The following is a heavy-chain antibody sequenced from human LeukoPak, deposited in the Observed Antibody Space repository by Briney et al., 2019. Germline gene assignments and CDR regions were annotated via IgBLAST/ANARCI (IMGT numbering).Heavy chain of an antibody. CDR3: ARHYYGSGSYYFSY. Sequence: PSETLSLTCIVSGGSISSYYWSWIRQPPGKGLEWIGHIYYSGSTNYNPSLKSRVTISVDTSKNQFSLKLSSVTAADTAVYYCARHYYGSGSYYFSYWGQGTLVTVSS. J-gene: IGHJ4*02. V-gene: IGHV4-59*08. D-gene: IGHD3-10*01. CDR2: IYYSGST. CDR1: GGSISSYY.